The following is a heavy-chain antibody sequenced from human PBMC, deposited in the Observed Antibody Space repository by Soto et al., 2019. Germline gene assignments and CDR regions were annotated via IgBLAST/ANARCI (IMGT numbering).Heavy chain of an antibody. V-gene: IGHV3-74*01. Sequence: EVQLVESGGDLVQPGGSLRLSCAASGFTFSSYWMHWVRQDPEKGLVWVSRINGDGISTSYADSVKGRFTISRDNAKDTLYLRMNSLGAEDTAVYYCARISQGTYCRGGNCYSDYWGQGTLVTVSS. CDR2: INGDGIST. CDR1: GFTFSSYW. CDR3: ARISQGTYCRGGNCYSDY. J-gene: IGHJ4*02. D-gene: IGHD2-15*01.